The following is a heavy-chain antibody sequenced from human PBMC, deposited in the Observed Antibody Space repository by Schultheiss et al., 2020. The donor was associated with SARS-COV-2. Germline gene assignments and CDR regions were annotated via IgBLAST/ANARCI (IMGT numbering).Heavy chain of an antibody. CDR2: IYSGGST. V-gene: IGHV3-66*01. J-gene: IGHJ4*02. CDR1: GFTVSSNY. Sequence: GESLKISCAASGFTVSSNYMSWVRQAPGKGLEWVSVIYSGGSTYYADSVKGRFTISRDNSKNTLYLQMNSLRAEDTAVYYCAREREGYSSSSHPFDYWGQGTLVTVSS. CDR3: AREREGYSSSSHPFDY. D-gene: IGHD6-6*01.